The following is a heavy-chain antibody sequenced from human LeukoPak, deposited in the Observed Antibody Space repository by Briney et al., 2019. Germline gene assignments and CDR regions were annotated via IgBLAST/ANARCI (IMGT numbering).Heavy chain of an antibody. CDR2: IIPILGIA. Sequence: ASVRVSCKASGYTFTSYYMHWVRQAPGQGLEWMGRIIPILGIANYAQKFQGRVTMTRNTSISTAYMELSSLRSEDTAVYYCARAETGYYKYWGQGTLVTVSS. CDR3: ARAETGYYKY. J-gene: IGHJ4*02. V-gene: IGHV1-46*01. D-gene: IGHD3-9*01. CDR1: GYTFTSYY.